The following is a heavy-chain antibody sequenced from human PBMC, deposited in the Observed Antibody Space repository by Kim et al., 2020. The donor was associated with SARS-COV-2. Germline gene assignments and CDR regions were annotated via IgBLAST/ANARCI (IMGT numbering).Heavy chain of an antibody. J-gene: IGHJ4*02. CDR2: N. CDR3: ARDHPGTCFDY. Sequence: NDYAVSVKSRITINPDTSKNQFSLQLNSVTPEDTAVYYCARDHPGTCFDYWGQGTLVTVSS. D-gene: IGHD6-13*01. V-gene: IGHV6-1*01.